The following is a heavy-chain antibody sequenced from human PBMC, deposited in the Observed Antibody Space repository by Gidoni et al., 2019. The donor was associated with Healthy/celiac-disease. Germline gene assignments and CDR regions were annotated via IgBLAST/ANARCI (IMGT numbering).Heavy chain of an antibody. Sequence: RVTITADESTSTAYMELSSLRSEDTAVYYCARGGKSIAAIFDYWGQGTLVTVSS. V-gene: IGHV1-69*01. CDR3: ARGGKSIAAIFDY. J-gene: IGHJ4*02. D-gene: IGHD6-6*01.